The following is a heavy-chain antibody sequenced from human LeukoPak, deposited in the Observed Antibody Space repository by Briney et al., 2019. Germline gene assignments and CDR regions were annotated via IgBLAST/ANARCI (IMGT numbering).Heavy chain of an antibody. CDR1: VFTFSSYA. CDR2: ISGSGGST. J-gene: IGHJ5*02. Sequence: GGSLRLSCAASVFTFSSYAMSWVRQAPGKGLEWVSAISGSGGSTYYADSVKGRFTISRDNSKNTLYLQMNSLRAEDTAVYYCAKGGYCSTTSCYVGWFDPWGQGTLVTVSS. D-gene: IGHD2-2*01. CDR3: AKGGYCSTTSCYVGWFDP. V-gene: IGHV3-23*01.